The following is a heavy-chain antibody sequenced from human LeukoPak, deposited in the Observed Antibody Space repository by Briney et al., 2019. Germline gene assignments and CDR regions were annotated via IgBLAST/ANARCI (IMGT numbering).Heavy chain of an antibody. CDR1: GFTFSSYS. V-gene: IGHV3-21*01. CDR3: ARGWFGESHGMDV. D-gene: IGHD3-10*01. CDR2: ISSSSSYI. Sequence: GGSLRLSCAASGFTFSSYSMNWVRQAPGKGLEWVSSISSSSSYIYYADSVEGRFTISRDNAKNSLYLQMNSLRAEDTAVYYCARGWFGESHGMDVWGQGTTVTVSS. J-gene: IGHJ6*02.